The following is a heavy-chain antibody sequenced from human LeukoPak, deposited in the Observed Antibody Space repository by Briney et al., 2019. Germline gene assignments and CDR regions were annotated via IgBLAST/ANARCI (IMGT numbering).Heavy chain of an antibody. V-gene: IGHV4-34*01. CDR2: INDGGST. CDR1: GGSFTKHQ. Sequence: SETLSLTCAVYGGSFTKHQWSWIRQPPGKGLEWIGAINDGGSTNYNPSLKSRVTISVDTSKNQFSLKLSSVTAADTAVYYCARDSTLSGMDVWGQGTTVTVSS. CDR3: ARDSTLSGMDV. J-gene: IGHJ6*02.